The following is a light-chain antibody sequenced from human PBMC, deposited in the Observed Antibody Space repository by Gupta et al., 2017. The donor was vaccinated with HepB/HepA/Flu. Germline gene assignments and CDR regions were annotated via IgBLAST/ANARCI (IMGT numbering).Light chain of an antibody. J-gene: IGLJ2*01. CDR1: SIGSTN. CDR2: DDD. V-gene: IGLV3-21*02. Sequence: SYVLTQPPSESVAPGVTATISCWGNSIGSTNVYWYQQKPGQDPVLVGYDDDDRPAGIPERSSGSKSGITATLTIGRVEAGDEADYYCQVWDESSEHVVFGGGTKLTVL. CDR3: QVWDESSEHVV.